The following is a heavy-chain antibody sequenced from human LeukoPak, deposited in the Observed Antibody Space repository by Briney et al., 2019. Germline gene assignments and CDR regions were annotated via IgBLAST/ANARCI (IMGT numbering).Heavy chain of an antibody. V-gene: IGHV1-18*01. CDR2: ISAYNGNT. J-gene: IGHJ4*02. CDR3: ARYCSSTSCTEGLYYFDY. D-gene: IGHD2-2*01. CDR1: GYTFTSYG. Sequence: GASVKVSCKASGYTFTSYGISWVRQAPGQGLEWMGWISAYNGNTNYAQELQGRVTMTTDTSTSTAYMELRSLRSDDTAVYYCARYCSSTSCTEGLYYFDYWGQGTLVTVSS.